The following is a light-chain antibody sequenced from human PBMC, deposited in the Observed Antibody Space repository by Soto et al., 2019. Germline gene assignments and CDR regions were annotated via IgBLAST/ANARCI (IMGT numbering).Light chain of an antibody. CDR3: QQRSSWPS. J-gene: IGKJ3*01. CDR2: DAF. Sequence: EIVLTQSPVILSLSPGDRATLSCRASQSVSSFIAWYQQKPGQAPRLLIYDAFNRASGIPARFSGSGSGTDFTLTISSLEPEDFAVYYGQQRSSWPSFGPGTKVDVK. V-gene: IGKV3-11*01. CDR1: QSVSSF.